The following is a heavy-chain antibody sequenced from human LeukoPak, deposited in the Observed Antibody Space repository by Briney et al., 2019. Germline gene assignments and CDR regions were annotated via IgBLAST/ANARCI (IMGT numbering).Heavy chain of an antibody. V-gene: IGHV3-48*03. D-gene: IGHD6-6*01. Sequence: GGSLRLSCAASEFTFTSYELNWVRQAPGKGLEWVSYTSSSGNTISYADSVKGRFTISRDNAKNSLYLQVISLRAEDTAVYYCARGPSTAARYDAFDIWGQGTMVTVSS. CDR3: ARGPSTAARYDAFDI. CDR2: TSSSGNTI. J-gene: IGHJ3*02. CDR1: EFTFTSYE.